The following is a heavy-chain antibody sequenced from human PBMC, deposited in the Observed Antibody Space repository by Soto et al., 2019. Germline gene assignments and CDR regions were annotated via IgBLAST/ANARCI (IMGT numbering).Heavy chain of an antibody. CDR2: ISAYNGNT. CDR3: AREMAVGRSYSYFDY. D-gene: IGHD1-26*01. J-gene: IGHJ4*02. Sequence: QVQLVQSGAEVKKPGASVKVSCKASGYTFTSYGISWVRQAPGQGLEWMGWISAYNGNTNYAQKLKGRVTMTTDTSTRTDYMELRSLRSDDTAVYYCAREMAVGRSYSYFDYWGQGTLVTVSS. V-gene: IGHV1-18*01. CDR1: GYTFTSYG.